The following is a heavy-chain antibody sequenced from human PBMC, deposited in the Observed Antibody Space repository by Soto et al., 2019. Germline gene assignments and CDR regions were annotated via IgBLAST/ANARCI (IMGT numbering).Heavy chain of an antibody. CDR1: GFTFNRHA. J-gene: IGHJ4*02. D-gene: IGHD6-13*01. CDR3: ARQDYSTTWYLNY. CDR2: LSDSGGSI. Sequence: GGSLRLSCTASGFTFNRHAMTWVRQAPGKGLEWVSGLSDSGGSIYYADSVKGRFTISRDNSMNTLHLQMNSLRAEDTAVYYCARQDYSTTWYLNYWGQGTLVTVSS. V-gene: IGHV3-23*01.